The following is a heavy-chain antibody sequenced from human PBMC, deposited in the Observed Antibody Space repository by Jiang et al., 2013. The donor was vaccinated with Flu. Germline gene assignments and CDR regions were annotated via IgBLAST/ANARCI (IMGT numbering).Heavy chain of an antibody. J-gene: IGHJ4*02. CDR1: GFTFSSYG. CDR3: AKDLPGYCSGGSCSLGSIDY. V-gene: IGHV3-30*18. Sequence: VQLLESGGGVVQPGRSLRLSCAASGFTFSSYGMHWVRQAPGKGLEWVAVISYDGSNKYYADSVKGRFTISRDNSKNTLYLQMNSLRAEDTAVYYCAKDLPGYCSGGSCSLGSIDYWGQGTLVTVSS. D-gene: IGHD2-15*01. CDR2: ISYDGSNK.